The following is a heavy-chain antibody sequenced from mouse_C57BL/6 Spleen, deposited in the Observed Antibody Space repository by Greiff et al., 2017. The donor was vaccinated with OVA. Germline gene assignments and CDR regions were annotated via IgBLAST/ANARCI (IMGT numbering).Heavy chain of an antibody. D-gene: IGHD3-2*02. CDR3: AREGTAQAPFAY. J-gene: IGHJ3*01. Sequence: QVQLKQPGAELVKPGASVKLSCKASGYTFTSYWMQWVKQRPGQGLEWIGEIDPSDSYTNYNQKFKGKATLTVDTSSSTAYMQLSSLTSEDSAVYYCAREGTAQAPFAYWGQGTLVTVSA. V-gene: IGHV1-50*01. CDR2: IDPSDSYT. CDR1: GYTFTSYW.